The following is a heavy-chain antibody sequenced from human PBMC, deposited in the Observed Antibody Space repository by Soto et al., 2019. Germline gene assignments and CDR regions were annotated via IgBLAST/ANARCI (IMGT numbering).Heavy chain of an antibody. CDR2: ISYDGSNK. V-gene: IGHV3-30*04. Sequence: GESLKISCAASGFTFSSYAMHWVRQAPGKGLEWVAVISYDGSNKYYADSVKGRFTISRDNSKNTLYLQMNSLRAEDTAVYYCARDRTGIFDLWGRGTLVTVSS. D-gene: IGHD2-8*02. CDR3: ARDRTGIFDL. J-gene: IGHJ2*01. CDR1: GFTFSSYA.